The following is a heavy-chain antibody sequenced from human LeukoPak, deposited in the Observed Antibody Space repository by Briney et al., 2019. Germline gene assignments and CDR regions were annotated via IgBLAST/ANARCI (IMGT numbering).Heavy chain of an antibody. V-gene: IGHV3-48*02. Sequence: GGSLRLSCAASGFTFSSYSTNWVRQAPGKGLEWVSYISSSSSTIYYADSVKGRFTISRDNAKNSLYLQMNSLRDEDTAVYYCARDLYDTMVRGVVTGAWGQGTLVTVSS. CDR2: ISSSSSTI. CDR3: ARDLYDTMVRGVVTGA. CDR1: GFTFSSYS. D-gene: IGHD3-10*01. J-gene: IGHJ5*02.